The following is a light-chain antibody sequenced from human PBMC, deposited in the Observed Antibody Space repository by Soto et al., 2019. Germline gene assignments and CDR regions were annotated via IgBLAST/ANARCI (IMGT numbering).Light chain of an antibody. J-gene: IGKJ1*01. CDR1: RSIGDW. CDR3: QQHNNSPWT. V-gene: IGKV1-5*01. Sequence: DIQMTQSPPTLSASVGDRVAITFRASRSIGDWLAWYQQKPGRAPKLLISDVSRLESGVPSRFSGSGSGTEFTLTISSLQTDDFATYYCQQHNNSPWTFGQGTKVDI. CDR2: DVS.